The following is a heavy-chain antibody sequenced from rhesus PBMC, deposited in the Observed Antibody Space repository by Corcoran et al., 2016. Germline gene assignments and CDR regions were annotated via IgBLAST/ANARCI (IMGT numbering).Heavy chain of an antibody. J-gene: IGHJ4*01. CDR2: ISGSSGST. CDR3: ARGLEQP. D-gene: IGHD1-20*01. CDR1: GGSISSSNW. Sequence: QVQLQESGPGLVKPSETLSLTFAVSGGSISSSNWWSWIRQPPGKGLEWIGYISGSSGSTYYNPSVKSRVTISTDTSKNQFSLKLSSVTAADTAVYYRARGLEQPWGQGVLVTVSA. V-gene: IGHV4-65*01.